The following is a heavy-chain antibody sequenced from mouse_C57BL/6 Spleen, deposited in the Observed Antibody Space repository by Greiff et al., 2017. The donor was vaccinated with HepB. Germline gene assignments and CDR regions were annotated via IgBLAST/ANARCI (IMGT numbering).Heavy chain of an antibody. Sequence: EVQLVESGPGLVKPSQSLSLTCSVTGYSITSGYYWNWIRQFPGNKLEWMGYISYDGSNNYNPSLKNRISITRDTSKNQFFLKLNSVTTEDTATYYCASDYDYEYFDYWGQGTTLTVSS. CDR3: ASDYDYEYFDY. D-gene: IGHD2-4*01. CDR1: GYSITSGYY. CDR2: ISYDGSN. J-gene: IGHJ2*01. V-gene: IGHV3-6*01.